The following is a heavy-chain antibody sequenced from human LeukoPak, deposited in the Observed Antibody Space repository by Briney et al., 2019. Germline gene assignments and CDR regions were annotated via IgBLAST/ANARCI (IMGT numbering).Heavy chain of an antibody. CDR1: GFPFSDYG. J-gene: IGHJ6*02. V-gene: IGHV3-30*18. D-gene: IGHD3-22*01. CDR3: AKATLNYYDSSGRTYGMDV. Sequence: GRSLRLSCAASGFPFSDYGMFWVRQAPGKGLEWVAVMSYDGSEKYYADSVKGRFTISRDNAKNSLYLQMNSLRTEDTALYYCAKATLNYYDSSGRTYGMDVWGQGTTVTVSS. CDR2: MSYDGSEK.